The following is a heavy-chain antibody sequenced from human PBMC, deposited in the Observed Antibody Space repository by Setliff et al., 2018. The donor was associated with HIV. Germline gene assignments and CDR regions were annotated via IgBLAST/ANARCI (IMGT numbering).Heavy chain of an antibody. J-gene: IGHJ4*02. V-gene: IGHV1-8*01. CDR1: GYNFTSHD. D-gene: IGHD2-2*01. Sequence: AASVKVSCKASGYNFTSHDINWVRQAPGQGLEWMGWMNPKSGNTGYARKFQGRVTMTRKTPISTAYMELRSLRSDDTAVYYCARGYCSSTSCYGIYYFDNWGQGTPVTVSS. CDR3: ARGYCSSTSCYGIYYFDN. CDR2: MNPKSGNT.